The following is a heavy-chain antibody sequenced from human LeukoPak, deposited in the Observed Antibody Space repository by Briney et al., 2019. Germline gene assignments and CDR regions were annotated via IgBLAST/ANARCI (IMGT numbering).Heavy chain of an antibody. CDR1: GGSISSSSYY. J-gene: IGHJ3*02. Sequence: SETLSLTCTVSGGSISSSSYYWGWIRQPPGKGLEWIGSIYYSGSTYYNPSLKSRVTISVDTSKNQFSLKLSSVTAADTAVYYCAGTIVGALLYAFDIWGQGTMVTVSS. D-gene: IGHD1-26*01. CDR3: AGTIVGALLYAFDI. V-gene: IGHV4-39*07. CDR2: IYYSGST.